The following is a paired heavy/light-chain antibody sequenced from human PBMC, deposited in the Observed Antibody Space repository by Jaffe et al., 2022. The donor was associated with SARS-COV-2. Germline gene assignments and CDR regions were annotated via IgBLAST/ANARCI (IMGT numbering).Light chain of an antibody. CDR3: GTWDSSRRGV. Sequence: QSVLTQPPSVSAAPGQKVTISCSGSSSNIGNNYVSWYQQLPGTAPKLLIYDNNKRPSGIPDRFSGSKSGTSATLGITGLQTGDEADYYCGTWDSSRRGVFGGGTKLTVL. V-gene: IGLV1-51*01. CDR1: SSNIGNNY. J-gene: IGLJ2*01. CDR2: DNN.
Heavy chain of an antibody. CDR1: GGSISSSSYY. CDR3: ARHRRTTGTIRTYYYYYMDV. D-gene: IGHD1-1*01. CDR2: IYYSGST. J-gene: IGHJ6*03. Sequence: QLQLQESGPGLVKPSETLSLTCTVSGGSISSSSYYWGWIRQPPGKGLEWIGSIYYSGSTYYNPSLKSRVTISVDTSKNQFSLKLSSVTAADTAVYYCARHRRTTGTIRTYYYYYMDVWGKGTTVTVSS. V-gene: IGHV4-39*01.